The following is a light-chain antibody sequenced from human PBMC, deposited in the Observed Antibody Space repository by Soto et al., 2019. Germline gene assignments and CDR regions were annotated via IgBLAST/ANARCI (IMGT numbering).Light chain of an antibody. CDR2: SGS. Sequence: IVMPQSPLSLPVTPGEPASISCRSSQSLLHSNGYNYLDWYLQKPGQSPQLLIYSGSNRAPGVPDRFSGRGSGTDFTLKISRVEAEDVGTYYCMQAVQPPRTFGPGTKLEIK. CDR1: QSLLHSNGYNY. J-gene: IGKJ2*01. CDR3: MQAVQPPRT. V-gene: IGKV2-28*01.